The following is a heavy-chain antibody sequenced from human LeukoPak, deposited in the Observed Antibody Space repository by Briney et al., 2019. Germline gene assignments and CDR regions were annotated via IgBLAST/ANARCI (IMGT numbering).Heavy chain of an antibody. D-gene: IGHD3-22*01. Sequence: GGSLRLSCAASGFTFSNYNMNWVRQAPGKGLEWVSSIRSSTTYVYYADSVKGRFTISRDNAKNSLYLQMNSLRAEDTAVYYCARSRNYYDSSGYLIFYWVYFDYWGQGTLVTVSS. CDR2: IRSSTTYV. CDR3: ARSRNYYDSSGYLIFYWVYFDY. V-gene: IGHV3-21*01. J-gene: IGHJ4*02. CDR1: GFTFSNYN.